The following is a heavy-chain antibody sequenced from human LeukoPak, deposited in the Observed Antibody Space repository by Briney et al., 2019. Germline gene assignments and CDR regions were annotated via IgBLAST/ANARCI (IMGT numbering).Heavy chain of an antibody. CDR3: AREVASSGWYSRYYYYGLDV. CDR2: MNPNSGNT. Sequence: GASVKVSCKASGHTFTSYDINWVRQATGQGLEWMGWMNPNSGNTGYAQKFQGRVTMTRNTSISTAYMELSSLRSEDTAVYYCAREVASSGWYSRYYYYGLDVWGQGTTVTVSS. V-gene: IGHV1-8*01. CDR1: GHTFTSYD. D-gene: IGHD6-19*01. J-gene: IGHJ6*02.